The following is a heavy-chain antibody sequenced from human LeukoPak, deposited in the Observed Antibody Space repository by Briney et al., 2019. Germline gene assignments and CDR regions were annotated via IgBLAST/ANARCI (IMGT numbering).Heavy chain of an antibody. J-gene: IGHJ5*02. CDR1: GFTVSSNC. Sequence: GGSLRLSCTASGFTVSSNCMSWVRQAPGKGLEWVSLIFSDGSSYYADSVRGRFTIYSDNPRNTLSLQMNSLRADDTAVYYCARVLAAVTNWFDPWGQGTLVTVST. V-gene: IGHV3-66*01. D-gene: IGHD3-3*02. CDR2: IFSDGSS. CDR3: ARVLAAVTNWFDP.